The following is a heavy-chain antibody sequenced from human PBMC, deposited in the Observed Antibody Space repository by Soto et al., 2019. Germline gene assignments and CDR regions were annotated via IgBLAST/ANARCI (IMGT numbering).Heavy chain of an antibody. V-gene: IGHV4-39*01. J-gene: IGHJ4*02. D-gene: IGHD4-17*01. CDR1: GGSVTNSSYY. CDR2: VYYRGRS. Sequence: SENLSLTCTVSGGSVTNSSYYWGWIRHSPGKGLEWIGSVYYRGRSYSKSSVKSRVTISVDTSKNRFSLSLNSVTASDTAVYFCVSQRTTVPTQAYFDYWGPGALVTVSS. CDR3: VSQRTTVPTQAYFDY.